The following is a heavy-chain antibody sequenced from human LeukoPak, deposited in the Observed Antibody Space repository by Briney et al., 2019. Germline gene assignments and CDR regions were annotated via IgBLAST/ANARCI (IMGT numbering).Heavy chain of an antibody. CDR1: GFTFSDYY. V-gene: IGHV3-11*01. J-gene: IGHJ4*02. CDR2: ISSSGSTI. Sequence: KPGGSLRLSCAASGFTFSDYYMSWIRQAPGKGLEWVSYISSSGSTIYYADSVKGRFTISRDNAKNSLYLQMNSLRAEDTAVYYCARVAETYYYDSSGFIDYWGQGTLVTVSS. D-gene: IGHD3-22*01. CDR3: ARVAETYYYDSSGFIDY.